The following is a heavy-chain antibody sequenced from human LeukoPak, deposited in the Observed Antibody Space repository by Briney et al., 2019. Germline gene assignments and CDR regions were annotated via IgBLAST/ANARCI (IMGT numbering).Heavy chain of an antibody. D-gene: IGHD2-2*02. CDR2: INHSGST. J-gene: IGHJ4*02. CDR3: AGGPRPKPATAIREAFDY. CDR1: GGSFSGYY. V-gene: IGHV4-34*01. Sequence: SETLSLTCAVYGGSFSGYYWSWIRQPPGKGLEWIGEINHSGSTNYNPSLKSRVTISVDTSKNQFSLKLSSVTAADTAVYYCAGGPRPKPATAIREAFDYWGQGTLVTVSP.